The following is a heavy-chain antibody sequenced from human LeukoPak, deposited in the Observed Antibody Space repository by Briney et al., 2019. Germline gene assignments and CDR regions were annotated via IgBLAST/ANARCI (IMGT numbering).Heavy chain of an antibody. D-gene: IGHD6-19*01. Sequence: GGSLRLSCAASGFTFSSYGMHWVRQAPGKGLEWVAVISYDGSNKYYTDSVKGRFTISGDSSKNTLYLQMNSLRPEDTAVYYCARGGGSSGWYYWGQGTLVTVSS. J-gene: IGHJ4*02. CDR3: ARGGGSSGWYY. CDR1: GFTFSSYG. V-gene: IGHV3-30*19. CDR2: ISYDGSNK.